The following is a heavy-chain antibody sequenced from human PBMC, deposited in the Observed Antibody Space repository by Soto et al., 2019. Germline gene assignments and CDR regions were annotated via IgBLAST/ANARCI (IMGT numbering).Heavy chain of an antibody. CDR3: ARGAGAGYYTGMDV. D-gene: IGHD3-10*01. CDR2: MNPNTGGT. Sequence: ASVKVSCKASAYTFTIFDINWVRQAAGQGLEWMGWMNPNTGGTGYAQKFQDRVTMTRSTSISTAYLELSSLRSEDTAVYFCARGAGAGYYTGMDVWGQGTTGT. CDR1: AYTFTIFD. J-gene: IGHJ6*02. V-gene: IGHV1-8*01.